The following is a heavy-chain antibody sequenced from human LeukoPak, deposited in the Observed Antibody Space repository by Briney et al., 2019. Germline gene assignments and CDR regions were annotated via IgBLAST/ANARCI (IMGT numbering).Heavy chain of an antibody. CDR3: TRESGSYHGNDY. J-gene: IGHJ4*02. D-gene: IGHD1-26*01. V-gene: IGHV1-2*06. CDR2: INPNNGAT. Sequence: ASVRVSCKASGYTFTGYYMHWVRQAPGQGLEWMGRINPNNGATNYAQKLQGRVTITGDTSISTAYMELSSLRSDDTAVYYCTRESGSYHGNDYWGQGTLVTVSS. CDR1: GYTFTGYY.